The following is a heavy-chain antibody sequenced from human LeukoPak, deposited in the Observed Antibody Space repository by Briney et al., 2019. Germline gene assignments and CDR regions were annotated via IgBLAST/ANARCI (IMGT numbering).Heavy chain of an antibody. CDR2: INPSGGST. Sequence: GASVKVSCKASGYTFTSYYMHWVRQASGQGLEWMGIINPSGGSTSYAQKFQGRVTMTRDTSPSTVYMELSSLRSEDTDVYHCAIISSYDAFDIWGQGTMVSVSS. CDR3: AIISSYDAFDI. D-gene: IGHD2-2*01. J-gene: IGHJ3*02. V-gene: IGHV1-46*01. CDR1: GYTFTSYY.